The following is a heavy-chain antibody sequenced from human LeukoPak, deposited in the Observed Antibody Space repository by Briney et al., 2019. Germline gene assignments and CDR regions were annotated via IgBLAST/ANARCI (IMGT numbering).Heavy chain of an antibody. Sequence: GASVKVSCKASGGTFSSYAISWVRQAPGQGLEWMGGIIPIFGTANYAQKSQGRVTITADESTSTAYMELSSLRSEDTAVYYCARLGDGSSGYLHYYWGQGTLVTVSS. J-gene: IGHJ4*02. CDR3: ARLGDGSSGYLHYY. CDR1: GGTFSSYA. CDR2: IIPIFGTA. V-gene: IGHV1-69*13. D-gene: IGHD6-19*01.